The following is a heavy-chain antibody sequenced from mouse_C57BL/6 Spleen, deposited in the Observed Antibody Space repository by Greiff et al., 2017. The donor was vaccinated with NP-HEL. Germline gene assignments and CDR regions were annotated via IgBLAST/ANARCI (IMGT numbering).Heavy chain of an antibody. CDR3: ARGYSNYVYYAMDY. CDR2: IDPSDSYT. D-gene: IGHD2-5*01. Sequence: QVQLQQSGAELVKPGASVKISCKASGYAFSSYWMHWVKQRPGQGLEWIGEIDPSDSYTNYNQKFKGKSTLTVDKSSSTAYMQLSSLTSEDSAVYDCARGYSNYVYYAMDYWGQGTSVTVSS. CDR1: GYAFSSYW. J-gene: IGHJ4*01. V-gene: IGHV1-69*01.